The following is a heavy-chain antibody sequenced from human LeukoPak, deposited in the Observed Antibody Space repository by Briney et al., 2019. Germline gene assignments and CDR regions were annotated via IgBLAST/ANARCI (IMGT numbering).Heavy chain of an antibody. D-gene: IGHD6-13*01. Sequence: SETLSLTCTVSGGSISSSSYYWGWIRQPPGKGLEWIGNIYYTGSTNYNPSLKSRVTMSVDTSKNQFTLNLKSVTPEDTAVYYCARNLIPEQLVLNFWGQGTLVTVSS. J-gene: IGHJ4*02. V-gene: IGHV4-39*06. CDR2: IYYTGST. CDR3: ARNLIPEQLVLNF. CDR1: GGSISSSSYY.